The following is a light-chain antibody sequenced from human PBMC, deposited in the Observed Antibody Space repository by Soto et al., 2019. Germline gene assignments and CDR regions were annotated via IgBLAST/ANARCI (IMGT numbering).Light chain of an antibody. Sequence: EIVLTQSPATLSLSPGERATLSCRASQSVGSSLAWYQQKPGQAPRLLIYDASNRATGIPARFSGSGSGTDFTLTISSLEPEDFAVYYCQQRRNWHPGITVGQGTRLEIK. CDR1: QSVGSS. CDR2: DAS. J-gene: IGKJ5*01. V-gene: IGKV3-11*01. CDR3: QQRRNWHPGIT.